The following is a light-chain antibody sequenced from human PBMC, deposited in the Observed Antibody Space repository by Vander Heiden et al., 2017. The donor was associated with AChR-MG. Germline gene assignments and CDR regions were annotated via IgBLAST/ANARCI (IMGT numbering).Light chain of an antibody. CDR2: DGS. V-gene: IGLV3-21*03. Sequence: SYVLTPPPPVSVAPGKTARITCGGNNIGSKSAPWYQQKPGQAPVLVVYDGSDRPAGIPGRFSGSNSGNAATLTISRVEAGDEADYYCQVWDSSSDHYVFGTGTKATVL. J-gene: IGLJ1*01. CDR3: QVWDSSSDHYV. CDR1: NIGSKS.